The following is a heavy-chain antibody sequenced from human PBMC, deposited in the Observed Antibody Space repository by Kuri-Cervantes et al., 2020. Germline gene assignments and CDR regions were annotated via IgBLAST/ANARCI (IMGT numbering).Heavy chain of an antibody. CDR3: AREYGCSSGVCFGDYYYYYMDV. J-gene: IGHJ6*03. CDR1: GGSFSGYY. V-gene: IGHV4-34*01. Sequence: GSLRLSCAVYGGSFSGYYWSWIRQPPGKGLEWIGEINHSGSTNYNPSLKSRVTISVDTSENHFSLKLSSVTAADTAVYYCAREYGCSSGVCFGDYYYYYMDVWGKGTTVTVSS. D-gene: IGHD2-8*01. CDR2: INHSGST.